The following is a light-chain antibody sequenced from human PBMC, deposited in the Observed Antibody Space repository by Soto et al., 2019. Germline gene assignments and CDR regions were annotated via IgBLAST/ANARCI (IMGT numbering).Light chain of an antibody. Sequence: DIQMTQFPSTLSASVGDRVTITCRASQSISTWLAWYQQKPGKAPKLLIYNASSLESWVPSRFSGSGSGTEFTRTISRLQPDDFATYYCQHYNNSFGQGTKVEI. J-gene: IGKJ1*01. CDR3: QHYNNS. CDR1: QSISTW. V-gene: IGKV1-5*03. CDR2: NAS.